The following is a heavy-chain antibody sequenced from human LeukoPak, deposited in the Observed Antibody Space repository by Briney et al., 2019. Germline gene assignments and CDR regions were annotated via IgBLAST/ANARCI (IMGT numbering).Heavy chain of an antibody. CDR1: GFTVDANA. V-gene: IGHV3-23*01. D-gene: IGHD4-23*01. CDR2: LGSDGRT. CDR3: VKDILGWTFDS. Sequence: PGGSLRLSCEASGFTVDANAMAWVRQAPGKGLEWVAGLGSDGRTHYRDSVKGRFTISRDNFKNTVYLEMNSLRGEDTALYYCVKDILGWTFDSWGQATLVTVSS. J-gene: IGHJ4*02.